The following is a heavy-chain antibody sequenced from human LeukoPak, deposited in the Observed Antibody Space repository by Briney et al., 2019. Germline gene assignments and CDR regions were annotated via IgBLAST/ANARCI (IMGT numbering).Heavy chain of an antibody. CDR2: IRYDGRNK. CDR1: GFTFSSYG. J-gene: IGHJ4*02. Sequence: GGSLRLSCAASGFTFSSYGMHWVRQAPGKGLEWVAFIRYDGRNKYYADSVKGRFTISRDNSKNTLDLKMNSLRAEDTAVYYCAKDLSKGLLYRRGMYYFDYWGQGTLVTASS. CDR3: AKDLSKGLLYRRGMYYFDY. V-gene: IGHV3-30*02. D-gene: IGHD3-3*01.